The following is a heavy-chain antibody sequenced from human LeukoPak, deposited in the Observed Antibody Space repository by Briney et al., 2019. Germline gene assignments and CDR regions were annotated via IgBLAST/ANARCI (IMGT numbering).Heavy chain of an antibody. J-gene: IGHJ5*02. CDR1: GYTFTSSD. D-gene: IGHD1-7*01. V-gene: IGHV1-8*01. Sequence: ASVKVSCKASGYTFTSSDTNWVRQATGQGLEWMGWMNPNSGNTGYAQKFQGRVTMTRHTSQSTATMELSSLRSEDTAVYYCARTRKNYVRSNWFDPWGQGTLVTVSS. CDR3: ARTRKNYVRSNWFDP. CDR2: MNPNSGNT.